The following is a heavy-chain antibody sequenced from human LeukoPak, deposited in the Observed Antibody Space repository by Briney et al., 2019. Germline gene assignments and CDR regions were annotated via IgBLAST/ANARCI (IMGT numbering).Heavy chain of an antibody. CDR1: GFSFSGST. CDR2: IHLDGSEK. CDR3: ARERYFYDSSVPTGFDY. V-gene: IGHV3-7*04. Sequence: PGGSQRLSCAASGFSFSGSTIHWVRQASGKGLEWVANIHLDGSEKYYVDSLKGRFTISRDNAKNSLYLQMNSLRAEDTAVYYCARERYFYDSSVPTGFDYWGQGTLVTVSS. D-gene: IGHD3-22*01. J-gene: IGHJ4*02.